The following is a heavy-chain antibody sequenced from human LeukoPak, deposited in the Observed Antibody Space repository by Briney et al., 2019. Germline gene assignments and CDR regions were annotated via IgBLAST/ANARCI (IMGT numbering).Heavy chain of an antibody. Sequence: GGSLSLSCTVSALPFSSYAMSWVRQAPGKGLGWVSYISASSTDTYYADSVKRRLTISRDNSKNTLYLEMHRLRVEDTAVYYCDLDARFGESLRWGQGTLVTVSS. CDR2: ISASSTDT. CDR3: DLDARFGESLR. CDR1: ALPFSSYA. J-gene: IGHJ4*02. V-gene: IGHV3-23*01. D-gene: IGHD3-16*01.